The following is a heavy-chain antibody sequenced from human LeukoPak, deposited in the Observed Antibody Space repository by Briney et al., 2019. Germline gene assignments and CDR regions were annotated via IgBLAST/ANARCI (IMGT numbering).Heavy chain of an antibody. CDR2: MNPNSGGT. D-gene: IGHD3-22*01. CDR1: GYTFTGYY. J-gene: IGHJ4*02. V-gene: IGHV1-2*02. CDR3: ARRARSGYFIDY. Sequence: EASVKVSCKASGYTFTGYYMHWVRQAPGQGLEWMGWMNPNSGGTNYAQKFQGRVTMTRDTSISTAYMELSRLRSDDTAVYYCARRARSGYFIDYWGQGTLVTVSS.